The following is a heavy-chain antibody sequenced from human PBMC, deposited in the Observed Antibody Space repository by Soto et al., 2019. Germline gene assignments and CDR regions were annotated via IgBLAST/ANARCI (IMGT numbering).Heavy chain of an antibody. CDR1: GFSVSDYA. J-gene: IGHJ6*02. V-gene: IGHV3-23*01. Sequence: PGGSLRLSCAASGFSVSDYAMSWVRQAPGKGLEWVSSISGSGDGTYYGDSVKGRITLSRDTSQKTLYLQMNNLRGEDTAVYFCTKSRRSVLMVYGFGGMDVWGRGTTVTVSS. CDR2: ISGSGDGT. CDR3: TKSRRSVLMVYGFGGMDV. D-gene: IGHD2-8*01.